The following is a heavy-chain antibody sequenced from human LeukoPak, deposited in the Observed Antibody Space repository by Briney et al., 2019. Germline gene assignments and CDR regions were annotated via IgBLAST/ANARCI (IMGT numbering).Heavy chain of an antibody. CDR1: GGSISSHY. D-gene: IGHD3-22*01. CDR2: IYYSGST. J-gene: IGHJ4*02. CDR3: ARVLRAYYYDSSGYFDY. Sequence: PSETLSLTCTVSGGSISSHYWSWNRQPPGKGLEWIGYIYYSGSTNYNPSLKSRVTISVDTSKNQFSLKLSSVTAADTAVYYCARVLRAYYYDSSGYFDYWGQGTLVTASS. V-gene: IGHV4-59*11.